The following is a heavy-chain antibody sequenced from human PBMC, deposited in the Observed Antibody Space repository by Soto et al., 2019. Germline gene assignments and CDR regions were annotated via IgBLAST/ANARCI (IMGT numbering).Heavy chain of an antibody. V-gene: IGHV4-4*02. J-gene: IGHJ6*02. Sequence: SETLSLTCAVSGGSISSSNWWSWVRQPPGKGLEWIGEIYHSGSTNYNPSLKSRVTISVDKSKNQFSLKLSSVTAADTAVYYGAAVAGTGDYYYYYGMDVWGQGTTVT. CDR3: AAVAGTGDYYYYYGMDV. CDR1: GGSISSSNW. D-gene: IGHD6-19*01. CDR2: IYHSGST.